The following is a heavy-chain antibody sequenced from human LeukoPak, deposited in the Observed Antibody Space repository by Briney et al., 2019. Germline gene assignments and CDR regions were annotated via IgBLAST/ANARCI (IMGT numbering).Heavy chain of an antibody. CDR3: ARDLKRGYSSGRYSWGTGSSNDY. Sequence: SVKVSCKASGGTFSSYAISWVRQAPGQGLEWMGGIIPIFGTANYAQKFQGRVTITADKSTSTAYMELRSLRSDDTAVYYCARDLKRGYSSGRYSWGTGSSNDYWGQGTLVTVSS. V-gene: IGHV1-69*06. CDR2: IIPIFGTA. CDR1: GGTFSSYA. J-gene: IGHJ4*02. D-gene: IGHD6-19*01.